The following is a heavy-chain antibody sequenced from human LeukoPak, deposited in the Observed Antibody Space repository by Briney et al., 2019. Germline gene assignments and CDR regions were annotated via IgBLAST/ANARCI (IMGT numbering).Heavy chain of an antibody. CDR1: GFTFSSYG. CDR2: ISYDGSNK. V-gene: IGHV3-30*18. D-gene: IGHD7-27*01. Sequence: SGGSLRLSCAASGFTFSSYGMHWVRQAPGKGLEWVAVISYDGSNKYYADSVKGRFTISRDNSKNTLYLQMNSLRAEDTAVYYCAKQRLSGDHSHFDYWGQGTLVTVSS. CDR3: AKQRLSGDHSHFDY. J-gene: IGHJ4*02.